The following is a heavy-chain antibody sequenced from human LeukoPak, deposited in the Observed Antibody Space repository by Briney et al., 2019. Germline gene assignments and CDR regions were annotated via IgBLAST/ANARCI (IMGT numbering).Heavy chain of an antibody. J-gene: IGHJ3*02. CDR2: INHSGST. CDR3: ARDRQQLPLYDAFDI. V-gene: IGHV4-34*01. Sequence: SSETLSLTCAVYGGSFSGYYWSWIRQPPGKGLEWIGEINHSGSTNYNPSLKSRVTISVDTSKNQFSLKLSSVTAADTAVYYCARDRQQLPLYDAFDIWGQGTMVTVSS. D-gene: IGHD6-13*01. CDR1: GGSFSGYY.